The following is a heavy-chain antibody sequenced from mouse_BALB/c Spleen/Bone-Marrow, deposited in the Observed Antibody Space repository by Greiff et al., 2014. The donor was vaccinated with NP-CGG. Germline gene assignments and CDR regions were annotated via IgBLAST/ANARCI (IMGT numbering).Heavy chain of an antibody. V-gene: IGHV2-2*02. D-gene: IGHD3-1*01. Sequence: VQGVESGPGLVQPSQSLSITCTVSGFSLTTYGVHWVRQSPGKGLEWLGVIWSGGSTDYNAAFISRLSISKDNSKSQVFFKMNGLQANDTAIYYCARNHRGYYFDYWGQGTTLTVSS. J-gene: IGHJ2*01. CDR2: IWSGGST. CDR1: GFSLTTYG. CDR3: ARNHRGYYFDY.